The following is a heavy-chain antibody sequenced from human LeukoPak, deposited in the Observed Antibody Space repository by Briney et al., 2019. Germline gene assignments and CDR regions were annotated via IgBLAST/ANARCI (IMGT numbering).Heavy chain of an antibody. CDR2: YDPADGET. J-gene: IGHJ6*02. D-gene: IGHD3-10*01. CDR1: GHTLADLP. V-gene: IGHV1-24*01. CDR3: ARGITVVRGVIKGGMDV. Sequence: ASVKVSCKISGHTLADLPMNWVRQAPGKGLEWMGGYDPADGETTYPQKFQGRVTMTADKSTGTVYMELSSLRSGDTAVYYCARGITVVRGVIKGGMDVWGQGTTVTVSS.